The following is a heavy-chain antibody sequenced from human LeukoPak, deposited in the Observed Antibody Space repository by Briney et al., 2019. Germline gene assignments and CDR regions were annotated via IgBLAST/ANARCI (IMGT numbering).Heavy chain of an antibody. CDR2: ISYDGSNK. Sequence: GGSLRLSCAASGFTFSSYSMNWVRQAPGKGLEWVAVISYDGSNKYYADSVKGRFTISRDNSKNTLYLQMNSLRAEDTAVYYCAKVRWFGELLSPFDYWGQGTLVTVSS. CDR1: GFTFSSYS. V-gene: IGHV3-30*18. J-gene: IGHJ4*02. D-gene: IGHD3-10*01. CDR3: AKVRWFGELLSPFDY.